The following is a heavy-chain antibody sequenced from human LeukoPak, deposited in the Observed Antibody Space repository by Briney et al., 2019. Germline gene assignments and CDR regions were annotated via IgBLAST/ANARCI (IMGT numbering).Heavy chain of an antibody. Sequence: ASVKVSCKASGYTFTGYYMHWARQAPGQGLEWMGWINPNSGNTGYVQKFQGRVTITRNTSISTAYMELSSLRSEDTAVYYCARVGPGDGYAIDYWGQGTLVTVSS. CDR3: ARVGPGDGYAIDY. CDR2: INPNSGNT. D-gene: IGHD5-24*01. V-gene: IGHV1-8*03. J-gene: IGHJ4*02. CDR1: GYTFTGYY.